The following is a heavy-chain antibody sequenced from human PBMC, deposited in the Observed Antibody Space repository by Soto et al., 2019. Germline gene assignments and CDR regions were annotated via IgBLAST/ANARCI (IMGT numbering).Heavy chain of an antibody. CDR1: GGSFSGYY. J-gene: IGHJ6*02. V-gene: IGHV4-34*01. Sequence: PSETLSLTCAGYGGSFSGYYWSWIRQPPGKGLEWIGEINHSGSTNYNPSLKSRVTISVDTSKNQFSLKLSSVTAADTAVYYCARAIAAAGTSRYYGMDVWGQGTTVTVSS. CDR2: INHSGST. CDR3: ARAIAAAGTSRYYGMDV. D-gene: IGHD6-13*01.